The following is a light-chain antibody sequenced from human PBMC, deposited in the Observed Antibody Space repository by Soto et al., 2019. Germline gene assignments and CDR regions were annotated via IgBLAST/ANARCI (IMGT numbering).Light chain of an antibody. Sequence: QLVLTPPPSASGTPGQRVTISCSGSSSNIGSNTVNWYQQLPGTAPKLLIYSNNQRPSGVPDRSSGSKSGTSASLAISGLQSEDEADYYCAAWDDSLNGVVFGGGTKLTVL. CDR3: AAWDDSLNGVV. CDR2: SNN. CDR1: SSNIGSNT. J-gene: IGLJ2*01. V-gene: IGLV1-44*01.